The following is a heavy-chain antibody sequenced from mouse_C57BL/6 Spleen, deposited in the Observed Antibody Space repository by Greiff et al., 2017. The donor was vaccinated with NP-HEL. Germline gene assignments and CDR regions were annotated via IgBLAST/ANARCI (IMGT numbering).Heavy chain of an antibody. J-gene: IGHJ1*03. CDR1: GFNIKDYY. D-gene: IGHD1-1*01. CDR3: ASHYYGSSYSYWYFDV. Sequence: EVQLQQSGAELVKPGASVKLSCTASGFNIKDYYMHWVKQRTEQGLEWIGRIDPEDGETKYAPKFQGKATLTADTSSNTAYLQLSSLTSEDTAVYYCASHYYGSSYSYWYFDVWGTGTTVTVSS. V-gene: IGHV14-2*01. CDR2: IDPEDGET.